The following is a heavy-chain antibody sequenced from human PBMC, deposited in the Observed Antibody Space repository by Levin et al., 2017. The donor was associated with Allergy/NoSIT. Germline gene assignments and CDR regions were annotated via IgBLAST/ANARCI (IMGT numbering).Heavy chain of an antibody. CDR3: AGSYGSGSYYHPTFDY. J-gene: IGHJ4*02. Sequence: GGSLRLSCAASGFTFSSYGMHWVRQAPGKGLEWVAVIWYDGSNKYYADSVKGRFTISRDNSKNTLYLQMNSLRAEDTAVYYCAGSYGSGSYYHPTFDYWGQGTLVTVSS. CDR2: IWYDGSNK. D-gene: IGHD3-10*01. V-gene: IGHV3-33*01. CDR1: GFTFSSYG.